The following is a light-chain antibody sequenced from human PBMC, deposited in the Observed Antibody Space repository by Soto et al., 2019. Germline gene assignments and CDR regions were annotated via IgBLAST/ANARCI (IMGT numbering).Light chain of an antibody. CDR1: QSVTNW. Sequence: DIQMTQSPSTLSASVGDRVTITCRASQSVTNWLAWYQQKPGKAPNLLIYDASRLQSGIPSRFSGSGSGTEFTLTISSLQPDDFATYYCQQYTAYPYTFGRGTKLDIK. J-gene: IGKJ2*01. CDR2: DAS. CDR3: QQYTAYPYT. V-gene: IGKV1-5*01.